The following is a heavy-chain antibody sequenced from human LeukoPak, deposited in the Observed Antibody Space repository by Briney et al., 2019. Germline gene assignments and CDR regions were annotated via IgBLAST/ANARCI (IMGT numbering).Heavy chain of an antibody. V-gene: IGHV4-34*01. D-gene: IGHD3-10*01. Sequence: PSETLSLTCAVYGGSFSGCYWSWIRQPPGKGQEWIGEINHSGSTNYNPSLKSRVTISVDTSKNQFSLKLSSVTAADTAVYYCARATNMLRGDYYFDYWGQGTLVTVSS. CDR3: ARATNMLRGDYYFDY. CDR2: INHSGST. CDR1: GGSFSGCY. J-gene: IGHJ4*02.